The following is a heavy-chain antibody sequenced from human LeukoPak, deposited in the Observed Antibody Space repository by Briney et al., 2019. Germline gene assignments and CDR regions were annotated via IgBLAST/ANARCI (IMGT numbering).Heavy chain of an antibody. CDR1: GGSISSSSYY. CDR3: ARHAEMATINERVDAFDI. CDR2: IYYSGST. Sequence: PSETLSLTCTVSGGSISSSSYYWGWIRQPPGKGLEWIGSIYYSGSTYYNPSLKSRVTISVDTSKNQFSLKLSSVTAADTAVYYCARHAEMATINERVDAFDIWGQGTMVTVSS. D-gene: IGHD5-24*01. V-gene: IGHV4-39*01. J-gene: IGHJ3*02.